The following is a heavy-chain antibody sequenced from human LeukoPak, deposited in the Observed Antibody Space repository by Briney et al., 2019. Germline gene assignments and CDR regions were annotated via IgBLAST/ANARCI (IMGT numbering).Heavy chain of an antibody. CDR1: GGSISSGGYS. J-gene: IGHJ6*03. D-gene: IGHD3-16*01. CDR2: IYHSGST. CDR3: ARDRRSGTLGIYYYYMDV. Sequence: PSQTLSLTCAVSGGSISSGGYSWSWIRQPPGKGLEWIGYIYHSGSTYYNPSLKSRVTISVDTSKNQFSLKLSSVTAADTAVYYCARDRRSGTLGIYYYYMDVWGKGTTVTVSS. V-gene: IGHV4-30-2*01.